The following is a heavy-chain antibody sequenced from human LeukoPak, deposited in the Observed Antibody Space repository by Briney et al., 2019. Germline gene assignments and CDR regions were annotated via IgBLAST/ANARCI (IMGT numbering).Heavy chain of an antibody. Sequence: ASVKVSCKASGYTFTSYYMHWVRQAPGQGLEWMGIINPSGGSTSYAQKFQGRVTMTRDTSTSTVYMELRSLRSDDTAVYYCARKQAPSGAFDIWGQGTMVTVSS. V-gene: IGHV1-46*01. CDR3: ARKQAPSGAFDI. CDR2: INPSGGST. D-gene: IGHD1/OR15-1a*01. J-gene: IGHJ3*02. CDR1: GYTFTSYY.